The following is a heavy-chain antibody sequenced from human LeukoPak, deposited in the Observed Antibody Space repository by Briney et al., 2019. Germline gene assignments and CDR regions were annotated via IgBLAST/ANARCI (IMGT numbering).Heavy chain of an antibody. V-gene: IGHV4-59*08. CDR2: IYRSGST. Sequence: SEILSLTCTVSGRSISAYCWRWIRQPPGKGLEWIGYIYRSGSTNTNPSLKSRVTISVDASENQFSLKLSSVTAADTAVYYCARHSHYYGSGSFYRDYFDYWGQGTLVTVSS. D-gene: IGHD3-10*01. J-gene: IGHJ4*02. CDR3: ARHSHYYGSGSFYRDYFDY. CDR1: GRSISAYC.